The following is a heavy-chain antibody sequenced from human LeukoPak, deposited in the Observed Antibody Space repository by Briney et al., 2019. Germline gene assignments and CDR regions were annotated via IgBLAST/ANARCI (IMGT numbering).Heavy chain of an antibody. Sequence: GGSLRHSCAASGFTFTNAWMSWVRQAPGKGLEWVGRIKSKTDGGTTDYAAPVEGRFTISRDDSKNTLFLQMNSLKTEDTAVYHCTTHLPYNYWGQGTLVTVSS. CDR3: TTHLPYNY. CDR2: IKSKTDGGTT. D-gene: IGHD1-14*01. J-gene: IGHJ4*02. V-gene: IGHV3-15*01. CDR1: GFTFTNAW.